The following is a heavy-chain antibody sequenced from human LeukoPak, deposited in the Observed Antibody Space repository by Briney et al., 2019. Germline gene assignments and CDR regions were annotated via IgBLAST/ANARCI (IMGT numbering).Heavy chain of an antibody. Sequence: PSETLSLTCTVSGYSITTNYYWAWIRQSPGTGLEWIGSVYHNGETYYNPSLKSRVIISVDTSKNEFSLRLTSVTAADTAVYYCVTPRSWELSDMVVWGKGTTVIVSS. CDR1: GYSITTNYY. CDR3: VTPRSWELSDMVV. D-gene: IGHD1-26*01. J-gene: IGHJ6*03. CDR2: VYHNGET. V-gene: IGHV4-38-2*02.